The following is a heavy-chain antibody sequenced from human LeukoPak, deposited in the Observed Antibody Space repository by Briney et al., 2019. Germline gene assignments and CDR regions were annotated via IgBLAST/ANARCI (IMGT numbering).Heavy chain of an antibody. CDR2: MNPNSGNT. D-gene: IGHD3-22*01. J-gene: IGHJ4*02. Sequence: ASVKVSCKASGYTFTSYDINWVRQATGQGLEWMGWMNPNSGNTGYAQKFQGRVTMTRNTSISTAYMELSSLRSEDTAVYYCARRYYYYDSSGYYYPDGYNYWGQGTPVTVSS. CDR3: ARRYYYYDSSGYYYPDGYNY. CDR1: GYTFTSYD. V-gene: IGHV1-8*01.